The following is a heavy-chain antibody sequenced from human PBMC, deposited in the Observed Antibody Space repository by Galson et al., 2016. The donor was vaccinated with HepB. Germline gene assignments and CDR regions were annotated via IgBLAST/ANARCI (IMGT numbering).Heavy chain of an antibody. V-gene: IGHV4-61*01. J-gene: IGHJ2*01. CDR1: DDSVSSNNYY. CDR2: IFFSGST. D-gene: IGHD7-27*01. CDR3: ARWKTGRQGYWYFDL. Sequence: ETLSLTCSVSDDSVSSNNYYWSWIRQPPGKGLEWIGQIFFSGSTNYNPSLKSRVTISVDTSKKQFSLNLDSVTAADTAVYYCARWKTGRQGYWYFDLWGRGTLVAVPS.